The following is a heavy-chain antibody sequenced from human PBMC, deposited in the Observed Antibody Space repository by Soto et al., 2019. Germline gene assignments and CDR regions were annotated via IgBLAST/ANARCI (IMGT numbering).Heavy chain of an antibody. J-gene: IGHJ6*02. V-gene: IGHV1-2*04. CDR3: ARDFRPTVTDYGMDV. CDR1: GYTFTGYY. Sequence: SVRVSDKASGYTFTGYYMHWVRQAPVQGLEWMGWINPNSGGTNYAQKFQGWVTMTRDTSISTAYMELSRLRSDDTAVYYCARDFRPTVTDYGMDVWGQGTKVTVYS. D-gene: IGHD4-17*01. CDR2: INPNSGGT.